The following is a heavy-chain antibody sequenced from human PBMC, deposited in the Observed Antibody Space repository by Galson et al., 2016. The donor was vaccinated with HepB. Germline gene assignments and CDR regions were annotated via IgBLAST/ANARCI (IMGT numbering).Heavy chain of an antibody. CDR2: VQYSGTT. D-gene: IGHD1-14*01. CDR3: ARLLRQTEY. J-gene: IGHJ4*02. V-gene: IGHV4-61*03. CDR1: GGSVSSGSYY. Sequence: ETLSLTCSVSGGSVSSGSYYRSWIRQSPGKGLEMLGYVQYSGTTNYNPSLKSRVTISVAPSKTHFSLKLTSVTAADTAVYYCARLLRQTEYWGQGTLVTVSS.